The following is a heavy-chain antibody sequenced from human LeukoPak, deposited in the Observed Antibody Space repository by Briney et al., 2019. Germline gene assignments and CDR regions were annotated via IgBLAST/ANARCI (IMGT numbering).Heavy chain of an antibody. V-gene: IGHV4-59*01. CDR2: IYYTGST. D-gene: IGHD1-26*01. CDR1: GGSISSYY. Sequence: PSETLSLTCTVSGGSISSYYWSWIRQPPGKGLEWIGYIYYTGSTNYNPSLKSRVTISVVTSKNQFSLKLSSVTAADTAVYYCARNVGRWFDPWGQGTLVTVS. CDR3: ARNVGRWFDP. J-gene: IGHJ5*02.